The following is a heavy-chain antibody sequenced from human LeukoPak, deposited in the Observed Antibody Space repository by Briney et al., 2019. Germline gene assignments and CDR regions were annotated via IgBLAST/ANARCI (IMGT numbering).Heavy chain of an antibody. Sequence: GGSLRLSCATSGFTFSSYSIHWVRQAPGKGLEWVSVISNDGNTKYYADSVRGRFTISRDNAKNSLYLQMNSLRAEDTAVYYCARDPNPTPYSSSWYSRQYYFDYWGQGTLVTVSS. CDR1: GFTFSSYS. V-gene: IGHV3-30-3*01. CDR3: ARDPNPTPYSSSWYSRQYYFDY. D-gene: IGHD6-13*01. CDR2: ISNDGNTK. J-gene: IGHJ4*02.